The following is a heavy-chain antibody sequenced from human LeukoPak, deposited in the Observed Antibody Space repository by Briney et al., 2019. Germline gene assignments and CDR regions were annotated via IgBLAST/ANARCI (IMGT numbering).Heavy chain of an antibody. J-gene: IGHJ4*02. Sequence: ASVKVSCKPSGYTFTSYGISWVRQAPGQGLEWMGWVSGSNGDTNYAQKLQGRVTMTTDTSTSTAYMELRSLRSDDTAVYYCARLGGTNYFDYWGQGTLVTVSS. V-gene: IGHV1-18*01. CDR3: ARLGGTNYFDY. CDR1: GYTFTSYG. CDR2: VSGSNGDT. D-gene: IGHD3-16*01.